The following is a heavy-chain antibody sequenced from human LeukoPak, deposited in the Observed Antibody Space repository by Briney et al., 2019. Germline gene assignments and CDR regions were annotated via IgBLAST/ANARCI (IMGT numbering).Heavy chain of an antibody. CDR2: IYYSGST. Sequence: KTSETVSLTCTVSGGSISSGDYYWSWIRQPPGKGLEWIGYIYYSGSTYYNPSLKSRVTISVDTSKNQLSLKLSSVTAADTAVYYCARYYDRWDAFDIWGQGTMVTVSS. V-gene: IGHV4-30-4*01. CDR1: GGSISSGDYY. D-gene: IGHD3-22*01. CDR3: ARYYDRWDAFDI. J-gene: IGHJ3*02.